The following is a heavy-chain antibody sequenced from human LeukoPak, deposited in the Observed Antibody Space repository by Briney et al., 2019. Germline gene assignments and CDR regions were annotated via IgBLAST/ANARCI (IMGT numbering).Heavy chain of an antibody. J-gene: IGHJ6*03. Sequence: ASVKVSCKASGYTFTSLYMHWVRQAPEQGLEWMGIINPSGGRASYAQKFQGRVTMTRDTSTSTAYMELRSLRSDDTGVYYCARDGHRRYDYYYYYMDAWGKGTTVTVSS. D-gene: IGHD3-9*01. CDR2: INPSGGRA. CDR3: ARDGHRRYDYYYYYMDA. CDR1: GYTFTSLY. V-gene: IGHV1-46*01.